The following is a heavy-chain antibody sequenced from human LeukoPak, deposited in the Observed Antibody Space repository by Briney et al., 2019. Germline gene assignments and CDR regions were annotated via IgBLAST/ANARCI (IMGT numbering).Heavy chain of an antibody. CDR3: AREITYQHSSAYDY. Sequence: PGGSLRLSCAASGFTFSSYNMNWVRQAPGKGLEWVSYISGVGSVNNYADSVKGRFTISRDNAKNSLYLEMNSLRAEDTALYFCAREITYQHSSAYDYWGQGTRVTVSS. V-gene: IGHV3-48*04. CDR1: GFTFSSYN. CDR2: ISGVGSVN. D-gene: IGHD3-22*01. J-gene: IGHJ4*02.